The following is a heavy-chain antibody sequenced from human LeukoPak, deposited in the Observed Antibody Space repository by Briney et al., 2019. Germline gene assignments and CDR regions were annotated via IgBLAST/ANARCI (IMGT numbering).Heavy chain of an antibody. D-gene: IGHD2-21*02. V-gene: IGHV3-66*01. CDR1: GFSVSNYY. J-gene: IGHJ4*02. Sequence: AGGSLRPSCAASGFSVSNYYMSWVRQPPGKGLEWVSVMYTGGGRYYGDSVKGRFTISRDNSKNTVFLQMNSLRVEDTALYYCTRGQSYCGADCYSDWGQGTLVTVSS. CDR2: MYTGGGR. CDR3: TRGQSYCGADCYSD.